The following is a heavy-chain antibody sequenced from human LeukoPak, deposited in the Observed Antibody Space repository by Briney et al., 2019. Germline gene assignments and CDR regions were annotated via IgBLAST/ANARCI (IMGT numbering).Heavy chain of an antibody. J-gene: IGHJ5*02. Sequence: GGSLRLSCAASGFTFSSYAMHWVRQAPGKGLEWVARIAHDGSNKYNADSVKGRFTISRDNSKDTLYLQMNSLRAEDTAVYYCARGGGYSSSWSNSWFDPWGQGTLVTVSS. CDR2: IAHDGSNK. V-gene: IGHV3-30*01. CDR3: ARGGGYSSSWSNSWFDP. D-gene: IGHD6-6*01. CDR1: GFTFSSYA.